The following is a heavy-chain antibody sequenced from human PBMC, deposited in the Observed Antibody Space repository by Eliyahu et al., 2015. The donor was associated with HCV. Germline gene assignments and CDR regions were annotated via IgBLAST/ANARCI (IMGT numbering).Heavy chain of an antibody. J-gene: IGHJ6*02. Sequence: QVQLVESGGGLVKPGGSLXLSWAASGFXFCAYYMSWIRQAPGKGLEWVSYISSSSSYTNYADSVKGRFTISRDNAKNSLYLQMNSLRAEDTAVYYCARDVVVTALYYYYYYGMDVWGQGTTVTVSS. V-gene: IGHV3-11*06. CDR2: ISSSSSYT. CDR3: ARDVVVTALYYYYYYGMDV. D-gene: IGHD2-21*02. CDR1: GFXFCAYY.